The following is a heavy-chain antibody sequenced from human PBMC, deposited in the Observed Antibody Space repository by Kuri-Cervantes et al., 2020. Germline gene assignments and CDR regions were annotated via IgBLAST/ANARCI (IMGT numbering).Heavy chain of an antibody. J-gene: IGHJ6*02. CDR3: ARDYGDYDGDYYYYGMDV. V-gene: IGHV3-48*02. CDR1: GFTFSSYS. CDR2: ISSSSSSTI. Sequence: GASLKISCAASGFTFSSYSMNWVRQAPGKGLEWVSYISSSSSSTIYYADSVKGRFTISRDNAKNSLYLQMNSLRDEDTAVYYCARDYGDYDGDYYYYGMDVWGQGTTVTVSS. D-gene: IGHD4-17*01.